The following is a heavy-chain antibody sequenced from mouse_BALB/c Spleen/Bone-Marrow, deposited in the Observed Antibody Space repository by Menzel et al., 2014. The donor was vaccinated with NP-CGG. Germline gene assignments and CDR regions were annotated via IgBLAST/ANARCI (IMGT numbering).Heavy chain of an antibody. J-gene: IGHJ2*01. CDR2: ISSGGSYT. D-gene: IGHD4-1*01. V-gene: IGHV5-9*02. CDR3: ARPLTGAYFDY. CDR1: GFAFSSYD. Sequence: EVQRVESGGGLVKPGGSLKLSCAASGFAFSSYDMSWVRQTPEKRLEWVATISSGGSYTYYPDSVKGRFTISRDNARNTLYLQMSSLRSEGTALYYCARPLTGAYFDYWAKAPLSQSPQ.